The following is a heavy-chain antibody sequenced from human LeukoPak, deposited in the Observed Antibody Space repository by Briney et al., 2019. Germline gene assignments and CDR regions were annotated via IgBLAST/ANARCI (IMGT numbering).Heavy chain of an antibody. J-gene: IGHJ5*02. D-gene: IGHD3-3*01. CDR3: AKDLEHYDFWSGLGSNWFDP. CDR1: GFTFSSYA. V-gene: IGHV3-23*01. CDR2: ISGSGGST. Sequence: GGSLRLSCAASGFTFSSYAMSWVRQAPGKGLEWVSAISGSGGSTYYADSVKGRFTISRDNSKNTLYLQMNSLRAEDTAVYYCAKDLEHYDFWSGLGSNWFDPWGQGTLVTVSS.